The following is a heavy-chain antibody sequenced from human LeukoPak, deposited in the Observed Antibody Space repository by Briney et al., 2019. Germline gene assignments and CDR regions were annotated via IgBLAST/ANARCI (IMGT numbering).Heavy chain of an antibody. J-gene: IGHJ4*02. CDR1: GFTFDDHG. D-gene: IGHD6-13*01. V-gene: IGHV3-20*04. Sequence: PGGSLRLSCAASGFTFDDHGMSWVRQAPGKGLEWVSGIKWDGGRTGYADSVKGRFTISRDNAKNSVYLQMNSLRAEDTDLYYCARGSGSSWYFYFDYWGQGTLVTVSS. CDR2: IKWDGGRT. CDR3: ARGSGSSWYFYFDY.